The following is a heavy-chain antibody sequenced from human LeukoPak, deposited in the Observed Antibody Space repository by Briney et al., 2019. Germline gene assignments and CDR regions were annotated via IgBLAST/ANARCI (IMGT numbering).Heavy chain of an antibody. Sequence: ASVKVSCKASGYIFTDYYMHWVRQAPGQELGWMGRINPNSGGTNYAQKFQGRVTMTRDTSISTAYTELSSLRSEDTAVYYCARGDPARADILTGEYYYMDVWGKGTTVTVSS. V-gene: IGHV1/OR15-1*01. J-gene: IGHJ6*03. D-gene: IGHD3-9*01. CDR3: ARGDPARADILTGEYYYMDV. CDR1: GYIFTDYY. CDR2: INPNSGGT.